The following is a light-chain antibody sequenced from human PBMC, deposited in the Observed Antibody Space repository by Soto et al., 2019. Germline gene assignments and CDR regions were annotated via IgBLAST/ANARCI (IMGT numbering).Light chain of an antibody. Sequence: DIQMTQSPSSLSASVGDTVTITCRASQSVGSSLSWYQQKPGKAPKLLIYKASTLKSGVPSRFSGSGSGTEYTLTISSLQPDDFATYYCQQYNSYSPPTFGQGTKVDI. CDR1: QSVGSS. J-gene: IGKJ1*01. V-gene: IGKV1-5*03. CDR3: QQYNSYSPPT. CDR2: KAS.